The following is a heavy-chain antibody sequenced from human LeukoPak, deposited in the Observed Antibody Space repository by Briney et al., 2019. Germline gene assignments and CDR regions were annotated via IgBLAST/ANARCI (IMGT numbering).Heavy chain of an antibody. Sequence: ASVKVSCKASGYTLTSYYMHWVRQAPGQGLEWMGIINPSGGSTSYAQKFQGRVTMTRDTSTSTVYMELSSLRSEGTAVCYCAKHALQYDILTGYPDYWGQGTLVTVSS. D-gene: IGHD3-9*01. V-gene: IGHV1-46*01. CDR2: INPSGGST. CDR1: GYTLTSYY. CDR3: AKHALQYDILTGYPDY. J-gene: IGHJ4*02.